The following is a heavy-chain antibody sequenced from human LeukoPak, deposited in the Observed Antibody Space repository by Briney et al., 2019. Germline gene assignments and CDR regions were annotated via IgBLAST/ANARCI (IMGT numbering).Heavy chain of an antibody. J-gene: IGHJ4*02. CDR3: AGAEMDYYDSSGYHGSFDY. V-gene: IGHV4-34*01. Sequence: PSETLSLTCAVYGGSFSGYYWSWIRQPPGKGLEWIGEINHSGSTNYNPSLKSRVTISVDTSKNQFSLKLSSVTVADTAVYYCAGAEMDYYDSSGYHGSFDYWGQGTLVTVPS. D-gene: IGHD3-22*01. CDR2: INHSGST. CDR1: GGSFSGYY.